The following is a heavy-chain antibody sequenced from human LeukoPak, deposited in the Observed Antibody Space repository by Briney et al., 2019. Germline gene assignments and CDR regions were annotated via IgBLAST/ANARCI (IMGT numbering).Heavy chain of an antibody. D-gene: IGHD3-16*02. CDR1: GGSMNSYY. CDR3: ARVLNGDYYDYVWGSHRSYDALDI. CDR2: IYYSGTT. J-gene: IGHJ3*02. Sequence: SETLSPTCTVSGGSMNSYYWSWIRQPPGMGLEWIGYIYYSGTTNYNLSLKSRVTISVDTSKNQFSLKLSSVTAADTAVYYCARVLNGDYYDYVWGSHRSYDALDIWGQGTMVTVSS. V-gene: IGHV4-59*01.